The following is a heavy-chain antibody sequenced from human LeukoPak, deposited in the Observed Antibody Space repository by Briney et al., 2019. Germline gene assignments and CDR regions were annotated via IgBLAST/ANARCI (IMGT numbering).Heavy chain of an antibody. V-gene: IGHV3-23*01. CDR1: GFTFSSYA. CDR3: AKTVRGVIHYFDY. J-gene: IGHJ4*02. CDR2: ISGSGGST. D-gene: IGHD3-10*01. Sequence: GGSLRLSCAASGFTFSSYAMGWVRQAPGKGLEWVSAISGSGGSTYYADSVKGRFTISRDNSKNTLYLQMNSLRAEDTAVYYCAKTVRGVIHYFDYWGQGTLVTVSS.